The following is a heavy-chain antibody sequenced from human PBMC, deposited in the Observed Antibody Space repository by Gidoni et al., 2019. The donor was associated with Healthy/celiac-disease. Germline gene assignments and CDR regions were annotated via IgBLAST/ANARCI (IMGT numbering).Heavy chain of an antibody. V-gene: IGHV4-39*01. D-gene: IGHD2-2*01. CDR3: ARQQLLGGWFDP. CDR1: GGSISSSSYY. Sequence: QLQLQESGPGLVKISETLSLTCTVSGGSISSSSYYWGWIRQPPGKGLEWIGSIYYSGSTYYNPSLKSRVTISVDTSKNQFSLKLSSVTAADTAVYYCARQQLLGGWFDPWGQGTLVTVSS. J-gene: IGHJ5*02. CDR2: IYYSGST.